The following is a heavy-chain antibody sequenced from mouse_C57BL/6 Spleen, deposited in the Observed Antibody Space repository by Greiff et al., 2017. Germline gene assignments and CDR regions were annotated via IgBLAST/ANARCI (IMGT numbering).Heavy chain of an antibody. Sequence: VQLQQSGPELVKPGDSVKISCKASGYSFTGYFMNWVMQSHGKSLEWIGRINPYNGDTFYNQKFKGKATLTVDKSSSTAHMELRSLTSEDSAVYYCARGGITTNFDYWGQGTTLTVSS. CDR2: INPYNGDT. D-gene: IGHD1-2*01. J-gene: IGHJ2*01. CDR3: ARGGITTNFDY. CDR1: GYSFTGYF. V-gene: IGHV1-20*01.